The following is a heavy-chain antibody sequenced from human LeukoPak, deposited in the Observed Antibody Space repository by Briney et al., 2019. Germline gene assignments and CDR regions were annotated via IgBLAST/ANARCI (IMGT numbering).Heavy chain of an antibody. CDR1: GGSISSYY. CDR2: IYYGGST. Sequence: PSEPLSLTCTVSGGSISSYYWSWIRQPPGKGLEWIGYIYYGGSTNYNPSLKSRVTISVDTSKNQFSLKLSSVTAADTAVYYCARDFPSFDYMDVWGKGTTVTVSS. D-gene: IGHD3-10*01. V-gene: IGHV4-59*01. CDR3: ARDFPSFDYMDV. J-gene: IGHJ6*03.